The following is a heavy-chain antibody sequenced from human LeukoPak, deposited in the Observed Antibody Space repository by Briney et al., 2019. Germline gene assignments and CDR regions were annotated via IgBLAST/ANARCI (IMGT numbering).Heavy chain of an antibody. V-gene: IGHV1-69*05. CDR3: ASRGYCSSTSCYNEGGLEGDYYYYYMDV. D-gene: IGHD2-2*02. CDR2: IIPIFGTA. CDR1: GGTFSSYA. J-gene: IGHJ6*03. Sequence: GASVKVSCKASGGTFSSYAISWVRQAPGQGLEWMGGIIPIFGTANYAQKFQGRVTITTDESTSTVYMELSSLRSEDTAVYYCASRGYCSSTSCYNEGGLEGDYYYYYMDVWGKGTTVTVSS.